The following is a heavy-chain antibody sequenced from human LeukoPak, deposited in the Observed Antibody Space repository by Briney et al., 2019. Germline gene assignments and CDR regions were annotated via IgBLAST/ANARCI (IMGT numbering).Heavy chain of an antibody. Sequence: GGSLRLSCAASGFTFSSYGMHWVRQAPGKGLEWVAVISYDGSNKYYADSVKGRFTISRDNSKNTLYLQMNSLRAEDTAVYYCAKDMGIVVVVAALDYWGQGTLVTVSS. D-gene: IGHD2-15*01. CDR2: ISYDGSNK. CDR1: GFTFSSYG. V-gene: IGHV3-30*18. J-gene: IGHJ4*02. CDR3: AKDMGIVVVVAALDY.